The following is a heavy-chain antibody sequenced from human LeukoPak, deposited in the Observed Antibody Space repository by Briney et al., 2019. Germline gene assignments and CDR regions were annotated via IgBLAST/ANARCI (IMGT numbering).Heavy chain of an antibody. CDR2: ISGSGGST. J-gene: IGHJ5*02. Sequence: GGSLRLSCAASGFTFSSYAMSWVRQAPGKGLEWVSAISGSGGSTYYADSVKGRFTISRDNSKNPLYLQMNSLRAEDTAVYYCAKSITGTTVVDWFDPWGQGTLVTVSS. CDR3: AKSITGTTVVDWFDP. V-gene: IGHV3-23*01. D-gene: IGHD1-7*01. CDR1: GFTFSSYA.